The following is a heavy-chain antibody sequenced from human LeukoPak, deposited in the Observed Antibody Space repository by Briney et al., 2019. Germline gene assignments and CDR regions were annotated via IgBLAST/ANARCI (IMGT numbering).Heavy chain of an antibody. Sequence: GGSLRLSCAASGFTVSSNLMSWVRQAPGRGLEWVSLIYSGGGTYHADSVKGRFTISRDNSKNTLYLQMNSLRAEDTAVYYCASGSPPDYWGQGTLVAVSS. J-gene: IGHJ4*02. V-gene: IGHV3-53*05. CDR2: IYSGGGT. D-gene: IGHD1-26*01. CDR3: ASGSPPDY. CDR1: GFTVSSNL.